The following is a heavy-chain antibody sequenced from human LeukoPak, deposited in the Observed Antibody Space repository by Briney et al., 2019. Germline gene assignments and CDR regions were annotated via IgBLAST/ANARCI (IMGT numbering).Heavy chain of an antibody. J-gene: IGHJ5*02. CDR3: AIRLTGTNWFDP. CDR1: GYTFTSYD. Sequence: ASVKVSCKASGYTFTSYDINWVRQATGQGLEWMGWMNPNSGNTGYAQKFQGRATMTRNTSISTAYMELSSLRSEDTAVYYCAIRLTGTNWFDPWGQGTLVTVSS. D-gene: IGHD1/OR15-1a*01. CDR2: MNPNSGNT. V-gene: IGHV1-8*01.